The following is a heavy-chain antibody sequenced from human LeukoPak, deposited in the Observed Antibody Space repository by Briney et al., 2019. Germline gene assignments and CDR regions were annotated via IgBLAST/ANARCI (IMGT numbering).Heavy chain of an antibody. V-gene: IGHV3-74*01. CDR3: ARDLLDYYDSSGYYYAAAFDY. D-gene: IGHD3-22*01. CDR2: IKSDGTYM. CDR1: GFNFRSYW. Sequence: PGGSLRLSCAASGFNFRSYWMHWVRQAPGKGLVWVSRIKSDGTYMDYADSVKGRFTISRDNAKNSLYLQMNSLRAEDTAVYYCARDLLDYYDSSGYYYAAAFDYWGQGTLVTVSS. J-gene: IGHJ4*02.